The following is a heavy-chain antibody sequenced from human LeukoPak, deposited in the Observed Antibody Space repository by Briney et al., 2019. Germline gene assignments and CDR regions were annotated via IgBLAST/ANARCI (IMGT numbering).Heavy chain of an antibody. D-gene: IGHD6-6*01. J-gene: IGHJ6*03. CDR1: GYTFTSYA. Sequence: ASVKVSCKASGYTFTSYAMNWVRQAPGQGLEWMGWINTNTGNPTYAQGFTGRFVFSLDTSVSTAYLQISSLKAEDTAVYYCARERYAGIAAHYYYMDVWGKGTTVTVSS. V-gene: IGHV7-4-1*02. CDR2: INTNTGNP. CDR3: ARERYAGIAAHYYYMDV.